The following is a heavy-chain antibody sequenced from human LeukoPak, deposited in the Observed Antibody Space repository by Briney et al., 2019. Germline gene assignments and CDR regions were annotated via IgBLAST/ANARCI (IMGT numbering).Heavy chain of an antibody. CDR1: GYIFTSYG. D-gene: IGHD1-26*01. CDR3: ARDTGSSPGDY. J-gene: IGHJ4*02. CDR2: ISTYNGDT. Sequence: ASVKVSCKASGYIFTSYGITWGRQAPGQGLEWMGWISTYNGDTNYAQNLQGRVTMTTDTSTSTAHMDLRSLRSDDTAVYYCARDTGSSPGDYWGQGTLVTVSS. V-gene: IGHV1-18*01.